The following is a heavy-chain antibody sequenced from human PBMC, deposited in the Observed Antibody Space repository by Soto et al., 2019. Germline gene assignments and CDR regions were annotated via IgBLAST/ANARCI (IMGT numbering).Heavy chain of an antibody. Sequence: PGGSLRLSCAASGFTFDDYAMHWVRQAPGKGLEWVSGISWNIGSIGYADSVKGRFTISRDNAKNSLYLQMNSLRAEDTALYYCAREQYQLPRSGWYYFDYWGQGTLVTLSS. J-gene: IGHJ4*02. D-gene: IGHD2-2*01. CDR3: AREQYQLPRSGWYYFDY. CDR1: GFTFDDYA. CDR2: ISWNIGSI. V-gene: IGHV3-9*01.